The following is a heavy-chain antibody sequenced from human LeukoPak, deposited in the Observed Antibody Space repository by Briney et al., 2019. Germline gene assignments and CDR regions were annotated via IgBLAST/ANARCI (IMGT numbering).Heavy chain of an antibody. V-gene: IGHV3-30-3*01. CDR1: GFTFSSYA. Sequence: PGGSLRLSCAASGFTFSSYAMHWVRQAPGKGLEWVAVISYDGSNKYYADSVKGRFTISRDNSKNTLYLQMNSLKTEDTAVYYCTTDLLEMATRYFDYWGQGTLVTVSS. D-gene: IGHD5-24*01. CDR2: ISYDGSNK. J-gene: IGHJ4*02. CDR3: TTDLLEMATRYFDY.